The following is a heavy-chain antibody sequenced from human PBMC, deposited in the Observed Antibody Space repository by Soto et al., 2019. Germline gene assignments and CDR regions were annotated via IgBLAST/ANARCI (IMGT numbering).Heavy chain of an antibody. CDR2: IVVGSGNT. CDR3: ARLQAAAGDNDLTFDY. J-gene: IGHJ4*02. Sequence: ASVKVSCKASGFTFTSSAVQWVRQARGQRLEWIGWIVVGSGNTNYAQKFQERVTITRDMSTSTAYMELSSLRSEDTAMYYCARLQAAAGDNDLTFDYWGQGTLVPVSS. CDR1: GFTFTSSA. D-gene: IGHD6-13*01. V-gene: IGHV1-58*01.